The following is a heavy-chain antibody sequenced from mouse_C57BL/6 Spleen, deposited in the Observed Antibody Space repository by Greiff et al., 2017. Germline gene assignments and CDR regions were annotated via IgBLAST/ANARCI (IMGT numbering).Heavy chain of an antibody. J-gene: IGHJ2*01. CDR3: ARDTTVVSYYCDY. CDR1: GFTFSSYA. Sequence: EVHLVESGGGLVKPGGSLKLSCAASGFTFSSYAMSWVRQTPEKRLEWVATISDGGSYTYYPDNVKGRFTISRDNAKNNLYLQMSQLKSEDTAIYYCARDTTVVSYYCDYWGQGTTLTVSS. CDR2: ISDGGSYT. D-gene: IGHD1-1*01. V-gene: IGHV5-4*01.